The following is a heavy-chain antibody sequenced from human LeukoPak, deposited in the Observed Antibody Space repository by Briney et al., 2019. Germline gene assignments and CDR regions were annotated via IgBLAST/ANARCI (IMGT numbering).Heavy chain of an antibody. D-gene: IGHD3-3*01. V-gene: IGHV3-30*18. CDR2: ISYDGSNE. J-gene: IGHJ6*02. CDR1: GFTFSSYG. Sequence: GRSLRLSCAASGFTFSSYGMHWVRQAPGKGLEWVAVISYDGSNEYYADSVKGRFTISRDNSKNTLYLQMNSLRAEDTAVYYCAKDDARFPPYGMDVWGQGTTVTVSS. CDR3: AKDDARFPPYGMDV.